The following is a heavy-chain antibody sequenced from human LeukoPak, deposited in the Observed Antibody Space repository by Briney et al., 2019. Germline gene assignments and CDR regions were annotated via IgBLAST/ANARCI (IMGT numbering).Heavy chain of an antibody. CDR3: ARDNSIHERGWWFDP. J-gene: IGHJ5*02. D-gene: IGHD4-23*01. Sequence: ASVKVSCKASGYSFTSHYMHWVRQAPGQGLEWMGLINPRGTSTIYAEKFQGRIIMTRDMSTTTEHMELSSLKSDDTAVYYCARDNSIHERGWWFDPWGQGTLVTVSS. CDR2: INPRGTST. CDR1: GYSFTSHY. V-gene: IGHV1-46*01.